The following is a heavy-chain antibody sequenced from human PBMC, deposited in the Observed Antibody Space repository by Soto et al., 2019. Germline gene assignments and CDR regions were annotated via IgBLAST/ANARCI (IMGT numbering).Heavy chain of an antibody. D-gene: IGHD4-17*01. CDR3: ARGGASVTTPFDY. Sequence: QVQLVESGGGLVKPGGSLRLSCAASGFAFSDPYMSWIRQAPGKGLEWISYISSSGSTIYYADSVKGRFTISRDNAKKSLYLQMDSLTADDMAVYYCARGGASVTTPFDYWGQGTQVTVSS. J-gene: IGHJ4*02. CDR1: GFAFSDPY. V-gene: IGHV3-11*01. CDR2: ISSSGSTI.